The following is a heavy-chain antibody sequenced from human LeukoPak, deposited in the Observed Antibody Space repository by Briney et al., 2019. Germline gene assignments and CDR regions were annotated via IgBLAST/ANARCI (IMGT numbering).Heavy chain of an antibody. V-gene: IGHV4-39*01. Sequence: SETLSLTCTVSGGSISSGDYYWGWIRQPPGKGLEWIGSIYYSGSTYYNPSLKSRVTISVDTSKNQFSLKLSSVTAADTAVYYCARQGYCSSTSCYTPPDYWGQGTLVTVSS. CDR3: ARQGYCSSTSCYTPPDY. D-gene: IGHD2-2*02. J-gene: IGHJ4*02. CDR1: GGSISSGDYY. CDR2: IYYSGST.